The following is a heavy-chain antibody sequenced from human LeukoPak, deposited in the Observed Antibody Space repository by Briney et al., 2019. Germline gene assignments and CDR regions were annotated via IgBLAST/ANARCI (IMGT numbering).Heavy chain of an antibody. CDR1: GGSISSYY. D-gene: IGHD2-2*01. Sequence: SETLSLTCTVSGGSISSYYWSWIRQPPGKGLEWIGYIYYSGSTNYNPSLKSRVIISVDTSKNQFSLKLSSVTAADTAVYYCARRLPAPTFDYWGQGTLVTVSS. CDR2: IYYSGST. CDR3: ARRLPAPTFDY. J-gene: IGHJ4*02. V-gene: IGHV4-59*12.